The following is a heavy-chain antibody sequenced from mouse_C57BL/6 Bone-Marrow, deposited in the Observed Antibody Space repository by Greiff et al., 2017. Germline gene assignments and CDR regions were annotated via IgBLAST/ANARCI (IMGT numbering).Heavy chain of an antibody. CDR2: IYPRDGST. D-gene: IGHD3-1*01. CDR1: GYTFTSYD. Sequence: LQLQQSGPELVKPGASVKLSCKASGYTFTSYDINCVQQRPGQGLEWIGWIYPRDGSTKYNEKFKGKATLTVDTSSSTAYMELHSLTSEDSAVYFCARGLPYYAMDYWGQGTSVTVSS. V-gene: IGHV1-85*01. CDR3: ARGLPYYAMDY. J-gene: IGHJ4*01.